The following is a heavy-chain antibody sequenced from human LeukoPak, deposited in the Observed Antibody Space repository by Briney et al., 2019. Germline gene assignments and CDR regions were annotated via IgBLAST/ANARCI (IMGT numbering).Heavy chain of an antibody. D-gene: IGHD3-3*01. J-gene: IGHJ6*04. CDR1: GGTFSDYA. V-gene: IGHV1-69*10. CDR2: FIPILGTA. Sequence: SVKVSCKASGGTFSDYALNWVRQAPGQGLEWMGVFIPILGTANSTQKFQDRVTITADISTNTVYKELSSLGSEDTAVYFCAGIPVFGVVLHQEPVWGKGTTVTVSS. CDR3: AGIPVFGVVLHQEPV.